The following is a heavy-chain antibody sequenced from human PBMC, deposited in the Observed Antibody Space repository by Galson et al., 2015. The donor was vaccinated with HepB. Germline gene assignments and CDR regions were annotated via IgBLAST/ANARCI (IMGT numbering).Heavy chain of an antibody. CDR3: ARDLDRVSGSDWFDP. CDR1: GFTFSDYY. V-gene: IGHV3-11*01. Sequence: SLRLSCAASGFTFSDYYMSWIRQAPGKGLEWVSYIKRSGGNIYYADSVKGRFTIPRDNAKNSLYLQMNSLRAEDTAVYYCARDLDRVSGSDWFDPWGQGTLVTVSS. J-gene: IGHJ5*02. CDR2: IKRSGGNI. D-gene: IGHD3-3*01.